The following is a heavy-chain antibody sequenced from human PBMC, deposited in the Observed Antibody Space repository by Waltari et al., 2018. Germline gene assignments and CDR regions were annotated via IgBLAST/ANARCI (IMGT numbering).Heavy chain of an antibody. D-gene: IGHD6-19*01. Sequence: QVQLQESGPGLVKPSETLSLTCTVSGGSISSHYWSWIRPPPGTGLEWIGYIYYSGSTNYNPSRKSRVTISVDTSKNQFSLKLSSVTAADTAVYYCARDGGYSSGWFSRSAEYFQHWGQGTLVTVSS. J-gene: IGHJ1*01. V-gene: IGHV4-59*11. CDR3: ARDGGYSSGWFSRSAEYFQH. CDR2: IYYSGST. CDR1: GGSISSHY.